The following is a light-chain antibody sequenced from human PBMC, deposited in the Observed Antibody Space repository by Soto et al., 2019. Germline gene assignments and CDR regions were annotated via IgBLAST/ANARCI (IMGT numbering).Light chain of an antibody. Sequence: QAVVTQEPSLAVSPGGTVTLTCGSSTGAVTSGHYPYWFQQKPGKAPRTLIYDATNKHSLTPARFSGSLLGGKAALTRSGALPEDEAEYFCLLSYDSSRQVFGGGTKLTVL. V-gene: IGLV7-46*01. CDR2: DAT. CDR3: LLSYDSSRQV. J-gene: IGLJ3*02. CDR1: TGAVTSGHY.